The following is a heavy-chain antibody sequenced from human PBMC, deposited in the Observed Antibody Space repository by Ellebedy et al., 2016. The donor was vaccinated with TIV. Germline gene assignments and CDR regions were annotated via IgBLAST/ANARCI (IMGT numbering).Heavy chain of an antibody. D-gene: IGHD5/OR15-5a*01. V-gene: IGHV3-23*01. Sequence: GESLKISCAASGFTFSNYAMGWVRQAPGEGLEWVSTISTGGATYYADSGKGRFTISRDNSKATVYLQMNSLGGEDTAVYYCAKDSGMSVWIFDYWGQGTLVTVSS. CDR2: ISTGGAT. J-gene: IGHJ4*02. CDR1: GFTFSNYA. CDR3: AKDSGMSVWIFDY.